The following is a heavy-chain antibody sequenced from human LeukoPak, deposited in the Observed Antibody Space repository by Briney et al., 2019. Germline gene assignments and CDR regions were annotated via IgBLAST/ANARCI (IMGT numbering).Heavy chain of an antibody. CDR3: ARGHYDTSGYSLDY. Sequence: PSETLSLTCAVSGGSICSGGYSWSWIRQPPGKGLEWIGYIYHSGSTYYNPSLKSRVTISVDRSKNQFSLKLSSVTAADTAVYYCARGHYDTSGYSLDYWGQGTLVTVSS. CDR2: IYHSGST. D-gene: IGHD3-22*01. V-gene: IGHV4-30-2*01. CDR1: GGSICSGGYS. J-gene: IGHJ4*02.